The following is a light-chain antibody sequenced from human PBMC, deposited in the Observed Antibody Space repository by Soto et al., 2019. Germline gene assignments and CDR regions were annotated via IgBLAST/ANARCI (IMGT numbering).Light chain of an antibody. CDR3: AAWDDSLNGRVV. Sequence: QSVLTQPPSASGTPGQRVTISCSGSSSNIGSNTVNWYQQLPGTAPKLLIYSNNQRPSGVPDRFSGSKSGTSASLAISGHQSEDEADSYCAAWDDSLNGRVVFGGGTKLTVL. V-gene: IGLV1-44*01. CDR1: SSNIGSNT. J-gene: IGLJ2*01. CDR2: SNN.